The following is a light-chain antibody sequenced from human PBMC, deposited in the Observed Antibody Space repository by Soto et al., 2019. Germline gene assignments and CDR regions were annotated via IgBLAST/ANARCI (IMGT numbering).Light chain of an antibody. Sequence: DVQMTQSPSSLSASVGDRVTITCRASHDMRDYLAWYQQKPGKAPKLLIYSASTLQSGVPSRFSGSGSGTEFTLTISGLQPEDVATYYCQKCDSSPLTFGGGTKVEI. CDR3: QKCDSSPLT. CDR2: SAS. J-gene: IGKJ4*01. CDR1: HDMRDY. V-gene: IGKV1-27*01.